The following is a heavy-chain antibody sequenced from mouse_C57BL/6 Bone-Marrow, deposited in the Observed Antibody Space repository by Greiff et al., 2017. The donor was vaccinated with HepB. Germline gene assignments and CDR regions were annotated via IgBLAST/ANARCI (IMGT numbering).Heavy chain of an antibody. D-gene: IGHD2-1*01. V-gene: IGHV1-87*01. CDR1: GYTFTSYW. CDR3: ARGRGNYD. Sequence: VHLVESGAELARPGASVKLSCKASGYTFTSYWMQWVKQRPGQGLEWIGAIYPGDGDTRYTQKFKAKATLTADKSSSPADRQLSSLASEDSAVYYCARGRGNYDWGQGTTLTVSS. CDR2: IYPGDGDT. J-gene: IGHJ2*01.